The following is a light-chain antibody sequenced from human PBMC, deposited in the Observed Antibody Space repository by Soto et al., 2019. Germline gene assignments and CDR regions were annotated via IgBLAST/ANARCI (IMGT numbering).Light chain of an antibody. CDR1: LLAQKF. CDR3: ATWDDSLNGFYV. Sequence: SYELTQPSSVSVSPGQTARITCSGDLLAQKFARWFQQKPGQAPVLLIFKDTERPSEISERFSGSSSGTTVTLTISGLRSDDEADYFCATWDDSLNGFYVFGTGTKLTVL. J-gene: IGLJ1*01. CDR2: KDT. V-gene: IGLV3-27*01.